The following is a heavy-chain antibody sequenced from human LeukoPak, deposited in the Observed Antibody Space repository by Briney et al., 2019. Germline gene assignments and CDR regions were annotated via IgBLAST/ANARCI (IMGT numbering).Heavy chain of an antibody. Sequence: GGSLRLSCAASGFTFSSYWMSWVRQAPGKGLEWVANIKQDGSERYYVDSVKGRFTISRDNAKNSLYLHMDSLRTEDTAVYYCTSATGTWGQGTLVTVSS. V-gene: IGHV3-7*01. D-gene: IGHD1-26*01. CDR1: GFTFSSYW. CDR2: IKQDGSER. CDR3: TSATGT. J-gene: IGHJ5*02.